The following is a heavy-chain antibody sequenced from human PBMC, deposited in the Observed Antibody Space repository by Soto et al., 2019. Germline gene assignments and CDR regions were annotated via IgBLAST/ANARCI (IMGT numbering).Heavy chain of an antibody. CDR3: ARVRLEAYDSSGYYDY. V-gene: IGHV1-2*04. D-gene: IGHD3-22*01. CDR2: INPNSGST. Sequence: ASVKVSCKASGGTFSSYAISWVRQAPGQGLEWMGWINPNSGSTNYAQKFQGWVTMARDTSISTAYMELSRLRSDDTAVYYCARVRLEAYDSSGYYDYWGQGTLVTVSS. CDR1: GGTFSSYA. J-gene: IGHJ4*02.